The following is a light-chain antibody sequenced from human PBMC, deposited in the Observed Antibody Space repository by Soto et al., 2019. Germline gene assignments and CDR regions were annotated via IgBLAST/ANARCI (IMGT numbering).Light chain of an antibody. CDR1: SSNTGAGYD. CDR3: QSWDTSLSGSV. Sequence: QSVLTQPPSVSGAPGQRVTISCTGSSSNTGAGYDVNWYQQLPGTAPKLLIYGNTNRPSGVPDRFSGSKSGTSGSLAISGLQTEDEAEYYCQSWDTSLSGSVFGGGTKLTVL. CDR2: GNT. V-gene: IGLV1-40*01. J-gene: IGLJ2*01.